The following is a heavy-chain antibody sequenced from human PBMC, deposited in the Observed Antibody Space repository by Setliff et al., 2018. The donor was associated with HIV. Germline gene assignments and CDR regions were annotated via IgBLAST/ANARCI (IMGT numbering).Heavy chain of an antibody. Sequence: GGSLRLSCAASGLTFSNYWMHWVRQAPGKGLEWVSVMSGSGVSTHYVDSVKGRFTISRDNSKNTLYLQMNTLRAEDTAIYYCAKQMKSMGPYDGFDIWGQGTMVTVSS. CDR2: MSGSGVST. CDR3: AKQMKSMGPYDGFDI. CDR1: GLTFSNYW. J-gene: IGHJ3*02. V-gene: IGHV3-23*01. D-gene: IGHD3-10*01.